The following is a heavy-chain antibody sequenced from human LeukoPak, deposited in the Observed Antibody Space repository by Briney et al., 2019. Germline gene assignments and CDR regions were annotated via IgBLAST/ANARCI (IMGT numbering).Heavy chain of an antibody. CDR3: ARDFHDSSGSLVVGAFDI. CDR1: GYTFTGYY. Sequence: ASVKVSCKASGYTFTGYYMHWVRQAPGQGLEWMGWINPNSGGTNYAQKFQGRVTMTRDTSISTAYMELSRLRSDDTAVYYCARDFHDSSGSLVVGAFDIWGQGTMVTVSS. J-gene: IGHJ3*02. D-gene: IGHD3-22*01. CDR2: INPNSGGT. V-gene: IGHV1-2*02.